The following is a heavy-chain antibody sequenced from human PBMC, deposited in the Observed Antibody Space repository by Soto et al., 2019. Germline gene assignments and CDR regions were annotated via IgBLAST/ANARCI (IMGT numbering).Heavy chain of an antibody. D-gene: IGHD2-21*02. CDR2: INPSGGST. CDR1: GYTFTSYY. V-gene: IGHV1-46*01. CDR3: ARVIYGGNSGATWYYGMDV. Sequence: GASVKVSCKAYGYTFTSYYMHWVRQAPGQGLEWMGIINPSGGSTSYAQKFQGRVTMTRDTSTSTVYMELSSLRSEDTAVYYCARVIYGGNSGATWYYGMDVWGQGTTVTVSS. J-gene: IGHJ6*02.